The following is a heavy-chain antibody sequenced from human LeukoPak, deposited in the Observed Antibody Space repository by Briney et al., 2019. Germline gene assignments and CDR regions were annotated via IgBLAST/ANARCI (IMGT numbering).Heavy chain of an antibody. CDR2: IYTSGST. Sequence: KTSETLSLTCTVSGGSISSGSYYWSWIRQPAGKGLEWIGRIYTSGSTNYSPSLKSRVTISLDTSKNKFSLQVSSVTAADTAVYYCARVMVSPTYYFDYWGQGTLVTVSS. CDR1: GGSISSGSYY. CDR3: ARVMVSPTYYFDY. J-gene: IGHJ4*02. V-gene: IGHV4-61*02. D-gene: IGHD2-21*01.